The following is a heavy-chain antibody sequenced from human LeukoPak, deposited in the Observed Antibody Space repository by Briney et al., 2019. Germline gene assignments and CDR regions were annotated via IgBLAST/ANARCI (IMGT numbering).Heavy chain of an antibody. CDR2: IYSSGST. D-gene: IGHD6-19*01. CDR3: ARGYSRDWGLQYFQH. Sequence: SETLSLTCTVSGGSISNYYWSWIRQPPGKGLEWIGYIYSSGSTSYNPSLKSRVTMSVDTSKNQFSLKLNSVTAADTAVYHCARGYSRDWGLQYFQHWGQGTLATVSS. V-gene: IGHV4-59*01. CDR1: GGSISNYY. J-gene: IGHJ1*01.